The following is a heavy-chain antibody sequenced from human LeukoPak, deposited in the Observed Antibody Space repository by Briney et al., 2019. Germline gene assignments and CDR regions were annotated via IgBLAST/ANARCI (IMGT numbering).Heavy chain of an antibody. V-gene: IGHV3-43*02. Sequence: GGSLRLSCAAPGFIFAIHWVRQAPGKGLEWVSLISGDGGSTFYADSVRGRFTISRDNTRKSLSLQMSSLRSEDTALYYCARESETNGWYDYWGQGTLVTVSS. CDR3: ARESETNGWYDY. D-gene: IGHD6-19*01. CDR2: ISGDGGST. CDR1: GFIFA. J-gene: IGHJ4*02.